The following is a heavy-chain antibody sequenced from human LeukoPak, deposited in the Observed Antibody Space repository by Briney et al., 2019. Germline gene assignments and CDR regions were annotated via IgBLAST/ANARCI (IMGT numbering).Heavy chain of an antibody. CDR1: GFTFSSYE. Sequence: GGSLRLSCAASGFTFSSYEMNWVRQAPGKGLEWVSYISSSGSTIYYADSVKGQFTISRDNAKNSLYLQMNSLRAEDTAVYYCARVGDYGVLYWGQGTLVTVSS. CDR2: ISSSGSTI. CDR3: ARVGDYGVLY. D-gene: IGHD4-17*01. J-gene: IGHJ4*02. V-gene: IGHV3-48*03.